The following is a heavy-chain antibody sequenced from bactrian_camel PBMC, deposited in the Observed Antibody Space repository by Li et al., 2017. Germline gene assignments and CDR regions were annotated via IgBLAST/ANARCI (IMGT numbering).Heavy chain of an antibody. CDR1: GFRFDDHA. Sequence: VQLVESGGGSVQAGGSLRLSCTGSGFRFDDHAMGWIRQAPGKGLEWVAHVRAADTTSFSDSVRDRFTISKDNANHNLYLQMNNLKPEDTAMYYCAADGRNDGSAYHCRDVKIVAAQIGRNYTLVIGARGPRSPSP. J-gene: IGHJ4*01. D-gene: IGHD2*01. CDR3: AADGRNDGSAYHCRDVKIVAAQIGRNYTLV. CDR2: HVRAADTT. V-gene: IGHV3-1*01.